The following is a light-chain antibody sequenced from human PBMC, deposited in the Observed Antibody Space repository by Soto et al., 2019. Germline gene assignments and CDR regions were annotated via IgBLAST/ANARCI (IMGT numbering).Light chain of an antibody. Sequence: EIVMTQSPATLSVSAGERATLSCRASQSVSNNLAWYQQRPGQAPRLLIYGASTRATGIPARFSGSGSGTEFTLTISSRQSEDFAVYYCQQYNNWPPRATFGGGTTVEIK. CDR3: QQYNNWPPRAT. CDR2: GAS. J-gene: IGKJ4*01. CDR1: QSVSNN. V-gene: IGKV3-15*01.